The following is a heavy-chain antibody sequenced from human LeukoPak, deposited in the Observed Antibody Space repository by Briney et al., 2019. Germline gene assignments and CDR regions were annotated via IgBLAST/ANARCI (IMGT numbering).Heavy chain of an antibody. V-gene: IGHV3-48*03. CDR1: GFSFSSYE. J-gene: IGHJ4*02. CDR2: IGSSGSTV. D-gene: IGHD3-22*01. Sequence: GGSLRLSCAASGFSFSSYEMNWVRQAPGKGLEWVSYIGSSGSTVYYADSVKGRFTISRDNAKNSLYLQMNSLRAEDTAVYYCARVRYDGSGYYSIYDYWGQGTLVTVSS. CDR3: ARVRYDGSGYYSIYDY.